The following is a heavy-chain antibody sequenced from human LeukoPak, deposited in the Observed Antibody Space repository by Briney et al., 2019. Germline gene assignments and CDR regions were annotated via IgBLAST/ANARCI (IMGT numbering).Heavy chain of an antibody. D-gene: IGHD1-26*01. V-gene: IGHV3-23*01. J-gene: IGHJ3*02. CDR2: LSGSGAYT. CDR3: VRDRRSGAFSVDACDI. Sequence: PGGSLRLSCAASGFTFSSYAMSWVRQAPGKGLEWVSTLSGSGAYTYYADSVKGRFTISRDNSENTMHLQMNSLRAEDTAVYYCVRDRRSGAFSVDACDIWGQGTMVIVSS. CDR1: GFTFSSYA.